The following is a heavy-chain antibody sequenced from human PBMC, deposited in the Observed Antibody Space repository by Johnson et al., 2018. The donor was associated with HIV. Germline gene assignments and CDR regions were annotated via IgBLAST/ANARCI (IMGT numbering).Heavy chain of an antibody. CDR2: IYSGGST. J-gene: IGHJ3*02. Sequence: VQLVESGGGLVQPGGSLRLSCAASGFTFSSYWMSWVRQAPGKGLEWVSVIYSGGSTYYADSVKGRFPISRDNSKNTLYLQMNSLRAEDTAVYYCARSLPGRGSYYAFDIWGQGTMVTVSS. CDR3: ARSLPGRGSYYAFDI. CDR1: GFTFSSYW. V-gene: IGHV3-66*01. D-gene: IGHD1-26*01.